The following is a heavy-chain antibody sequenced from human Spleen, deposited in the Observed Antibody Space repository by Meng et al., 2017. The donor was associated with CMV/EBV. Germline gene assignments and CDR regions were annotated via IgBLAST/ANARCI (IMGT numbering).Heavy chain of an antibody. J-gene: IGHJ5*02. CDR3: AHVWGLGDWFDP. D-gene: IGHD3-16*01. Sequence: QIPLKEAGPTLVKPTQPLTLTCTFSGFSLSTRGVGVGWIRQPPGKALEWLALIYWDDDKRYSPSLKSRLTITKDTSKTQVVLTMTNMDPVDTATYYCAHVWGLGDWFDPWGQGTLVTVSS. CDR1: GFSLSTRGVG. V-gene: IGHV2-5*02. CDR2: IYWDDDK.